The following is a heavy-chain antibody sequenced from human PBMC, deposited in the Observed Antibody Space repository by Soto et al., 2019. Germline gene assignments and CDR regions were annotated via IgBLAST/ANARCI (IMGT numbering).Heavy chain of an antibody. CDR1: GYSISSGYY. CDR3: ARLLDDSRGYYYFDY. D-gene: IGHD3-22*01. V-gene: IGHV4-38-2*01. Sequence: KTSETLSLACAVSGYSISSGYYWGWIRQHPGKGLEWLGSIFHSGTTYDNPSLKSRVPISVDMSKNQFSLKLTSVTAADTAVYYCARLLDDSRGYYYFDYWGQGTLVTVSS. J-gene: IGHJ4*02. CDR2: IFHSGTT.